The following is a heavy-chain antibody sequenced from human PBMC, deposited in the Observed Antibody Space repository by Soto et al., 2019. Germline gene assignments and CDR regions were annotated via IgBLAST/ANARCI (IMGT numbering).Heavy chain of an antibody. CDR1: GFTFSSYG. CDR2: ISYDGSNK. Sequence: TGGSLRLSCAASGFTFSSYGMHWVRQAPGKGLEWVAVISYDGSNKYYADSVKGRFTISRDNSKNTLYLQMNSLRAEDTAVYYCAKDRAQRDYGDYYYYYYGMDVWGQGTTVTGSS. D-gene: IGHD4-17*01. J-gene: IGHJ6*01. CDR3: AKDRAQRDYGDYYYYYYGMDV. V-gene: IGHV3-30*18.